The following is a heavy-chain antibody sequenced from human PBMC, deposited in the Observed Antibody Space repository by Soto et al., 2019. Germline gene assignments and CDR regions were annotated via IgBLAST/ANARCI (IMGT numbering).Heavy chain of an antibody. CDR1: GFTFRSYG. CDR2: IWYDGSTK. V-gene: IGHV3-33*01. D-gene: IGHD5-12*01. Sequence: QVQLVESGGGVAHPGRSLRLSCAASGFTFRSYGMHWVRQAPGKGLVWVAVIWYDGSTKYYADSVKGRFTISRDNTKNKLYLQMNSLRGEDTAVYYGASEWLQLHDYFDYWGQGTLVTVSS. J-gene: IGHJ4*02. CDR3: ASEWLQLHDYFDY.